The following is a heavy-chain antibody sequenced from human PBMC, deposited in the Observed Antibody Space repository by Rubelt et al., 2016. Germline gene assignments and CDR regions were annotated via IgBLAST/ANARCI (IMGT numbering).Heavy chain of an antibody. J-gene: IGHJ4*02. CDR1: GFTFTNYW. CDR3: ARRRTGGFYFDS. CDR2: IKQDGSEN. Sequence: EVQLVESGGGLVQPGGSLRLSCAASGFTFTNYWMSWVRQAPGKGLEWVANIKQDGSENYYVDSVKGRFTVSRDNAKNSVYLEMNSLRACDTAVYDCARRRTGGFYFDSWGQGTLVTVSS. D-gene: IGHD1-14*01. V-gene: IGHV3-7*01.